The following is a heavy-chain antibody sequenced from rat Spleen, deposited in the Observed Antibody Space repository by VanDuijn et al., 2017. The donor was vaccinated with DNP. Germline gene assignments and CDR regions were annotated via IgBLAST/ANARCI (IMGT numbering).Heavy chain of an antibody. D-gene: IGHD1-5*01. CDR3: ARLYRYNYFDY. Sequence: EVQLVESGGGLVQPGRSLKLSCAASGFTFSAYYVAWVRQAPAKGLEWVAYIGSPAYAPYYTDSVKGRFAISRDNAKSTLYLQMNSLRSEDTATYYCARLYRYNYFDYWGQGVMVTVSS. V-gene: IGHV5-25*01. CDR1: GFTFSAYY. CDR2: IGSPAYAP. J-gene: IGHJ2*01.